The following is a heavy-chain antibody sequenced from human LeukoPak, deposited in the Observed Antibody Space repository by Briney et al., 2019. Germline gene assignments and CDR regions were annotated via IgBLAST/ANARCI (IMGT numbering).Heavy chain of an antibody. V-gene: IGHV3-23*01. J-gene: IGHJ3*01. CDR3: AKGFYADSSGWDDAFDF. D-gene: IGHD3-22*01. Sequence: GGSLRLSCAASGFSFSTYAMFWVRQAPGKGLEWVSDISDTGGTSFYADSVKGRFTFSRDNSKNTLSLQMNSLRVDDTGIYYCAKGFYADSSGWDDAFDFWGQGTMVTVSS. CDR2: ISDTGGTS. CDR1: GFSFSTYA.